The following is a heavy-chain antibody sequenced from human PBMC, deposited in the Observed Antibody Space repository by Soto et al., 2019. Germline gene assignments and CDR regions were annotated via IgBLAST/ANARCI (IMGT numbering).Heavy chain of an antibody. J-gene: IGHJ4*02. CDR3: AKDLGTSGWYFDY. CDR1: GLTFSSYG. V-gene: IGHV3-23*01. CDR2: FPSGGRDT. Sequence: GGSLRLSCAASGLTFSSYGMSWVRQAPGKGLEWVSTFPSGGRDTYYPDSVKGRFTISRDNSKNILYLHMNSLRAEDTAVYYCAKDLGTSGWYFDYWGQGTLVTVSS. D-gene: IGHD6-19*01.